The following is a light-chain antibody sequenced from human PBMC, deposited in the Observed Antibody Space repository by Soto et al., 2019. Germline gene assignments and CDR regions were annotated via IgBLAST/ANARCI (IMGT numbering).Light chain of an antibody. Sequence: EIVMTQSPATLSVSPGERATLSCRASESVRSNLAWYQQKPGQAPRLLIYGASSRATGIPDRFSGSGSGTDFTLTISRLEPEDFAVYYCQQYASPPLTFGQGTKVDIK. V-gene: IGKV3-20*01. J-gene: IGKJ1*01. CDR1: ESVRSN. CDR3: QQYASPPLT. CDR2: GAS.